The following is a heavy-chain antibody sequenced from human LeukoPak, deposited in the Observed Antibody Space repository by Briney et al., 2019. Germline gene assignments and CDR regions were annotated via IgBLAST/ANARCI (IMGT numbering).Heavy chain of an antibody. D-gene: IGHD4-11*01. V-gene: IGHV1-24*01. CDR3: ARVTVTPDSYYFDY. CDR1: GYTLTELS. Sequence: ASVKVSCKVSGYTLTELSMHWVRQAPGKGLEWMGGFDPEDGETIYAQKFQGRVTMTEDTSTDTAYMELSRLRSDDTAVYYCARVTVTPDSYYFDYWGQGTLVTVSS. CDR2: FDPEDGET. J-gene: IGHJ4*02.